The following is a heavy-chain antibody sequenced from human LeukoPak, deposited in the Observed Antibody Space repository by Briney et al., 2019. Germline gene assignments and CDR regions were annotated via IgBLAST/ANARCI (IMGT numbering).Heavy chain of an antibody. J-gene: IGHJ4*02. CDR2: IYYSGST. D-gene: IGHD3-10*01. CDR1: GGSISSGGYY. Sequence: PSETLSLTCTVSGGSISSGGYYWSWIRQHPGKGLEWIGYIYYSGSTYYNPSLKSRVTISVDTSKNQFSLKLSSVTAADTAVYYCVRVGYYGSGSYFDYWGQGTLVTVSS. V-gene: IGHV4-31*03. CDR3: VRVGYYGSGSYFDY.